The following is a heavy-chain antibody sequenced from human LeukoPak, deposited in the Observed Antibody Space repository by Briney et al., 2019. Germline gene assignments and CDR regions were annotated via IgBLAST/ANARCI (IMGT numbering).Heavy chain of an antibody. D-gene: IGHD1-26*01. CDR1: GXTFSSYG. CDR3: ARALDRWELLV. Sequence: GGSLRLSCAASGXTFSSYGMHWVRQAPGKGLEWVAVIWYDGSNKYYADSVKGRFTISRDNSKNTLYLQMNSLRAEDTAVYYCARALDRWELLVWGQGTLVTVSS. J-gene: IGHJ4*02. CDR2: IWYDGSNK. V-gene: IGHV3-33*01.